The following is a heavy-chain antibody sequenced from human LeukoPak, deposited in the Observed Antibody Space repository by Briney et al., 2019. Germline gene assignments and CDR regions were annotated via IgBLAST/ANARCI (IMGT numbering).Heavy chain of an antibody. CDR1: GFTFSSYW. CDR3: ASDRDYYDSSGYLFDY. Sequence: GGSLRLSCAASGFTFSSYWMTWVRQAPGKGLEWVANIKQDGSEKYYVDSVKGRFTISRDNAKNSLYLQMNSLRAEDTAVYYCASDRDYYDSSGYLFDYWGQGTLVTVSS. V-gene: IGHV3-7*01. J-gene: IGHJ4*02. CDR2: IKQDGSEK. D-gene: IGHD3-22*01.